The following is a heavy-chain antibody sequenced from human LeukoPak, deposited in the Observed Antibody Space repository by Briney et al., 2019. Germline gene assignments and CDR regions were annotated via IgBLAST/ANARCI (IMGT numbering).Heavy chain of an antibody. CDR2: TYYTGST. Sequence: SETLSLTCSVSGGSISSRSYYWGWVRQPPGKGRECIGSTYYTGSTYYNPSLRSRVSISGDTSKNQVSLKVNSVTAADTAVYYCARLGAAPGPPHYFYYGMDVWGQGTTVTVS. D-gene: IGHD6-13*01. J-gene: IGHJ6*02. V-gene: IGHV4-39*01. CDR3: ARLGAAPGPPHYFYYGMDV. CDR1: GGSISSRSYY.